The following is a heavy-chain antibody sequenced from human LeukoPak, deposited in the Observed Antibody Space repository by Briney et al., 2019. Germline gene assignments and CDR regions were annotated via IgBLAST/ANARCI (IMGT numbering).Heavy chain of an antibody. V-gene: IGHV4-30-2*01. CDR3: ARVVRIASEEDY. CDR1: GGSISSGGYY. J-gene: IGHJ4*02. D-gene: IGHD2/OR15-2a*01. CDR2: IYHSGST. Sequence: PSETLSLTCTVSGGSISSGGYYWSWIRQPPGKGLEWIGYIYHSGSTYYNPSLKSRVTISVDRSKNQFSLKLSSVTAADTAVYYCARVVRIASEEDYWGQGTLVTVSS.